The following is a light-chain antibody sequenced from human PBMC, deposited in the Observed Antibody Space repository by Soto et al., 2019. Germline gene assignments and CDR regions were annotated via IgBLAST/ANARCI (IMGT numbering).Light chain of an antibody. J-gene: IGKJ5*01. CDR3: QQYGSWIT. CDR1: QSVSSN. CDR2: GAS. Sequence: EIVMTQSPATLSVSPGERATLSCRASQSVSSNLAWYQQKPGQAPRLLIYGASTRATGIPARFSGSGSGTDFTLTISRLEPEDFAVYYCQQYGSWITFGQGTRLEIK. V-gene: IGKV3-15*01.